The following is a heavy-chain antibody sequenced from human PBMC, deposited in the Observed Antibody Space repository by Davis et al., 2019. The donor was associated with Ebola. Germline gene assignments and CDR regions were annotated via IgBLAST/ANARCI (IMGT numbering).Heavy chain of an antibody. CDR2: IDPSDSYT. Sequence: PGGSLRLSCKGSGYSFTSYWISWVRQMPGKGLEWMGRIDPSDSYTNYSPSFQGHVTISADKSISTAYLQWSSLKASDTAMYYCARIGIGQQLAPGLADPWGQGTLVTVSS. CDR1: GYSFTSYW. CDR3: ARIGIGQQLAPGLADP. D-gene: IGHD6-13*01. V-gene: IGHV5-10-1*01. J-gene: IGHJ5*02.